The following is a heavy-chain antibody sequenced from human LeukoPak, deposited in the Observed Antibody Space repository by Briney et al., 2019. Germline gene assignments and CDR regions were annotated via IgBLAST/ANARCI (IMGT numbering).Heavy chain of an antibody. D-gene: IGHD3-9*01. V-gene: IGHV1-69*13. Sequence: ASVKVSCKASGGTFSSHAISWVRQAPGQGLEWMGGIIPIFGTANYAQKFQGRVTITADESTSTAYMELSSLRSEDTAVYYCARGFDNDEEWYFQHWGQGTLVTVSS. J-gene: IGHJ1*01. CDR1: GGTFSSHA. CDR3: ARGFDNDEEWYFQH. CDR2: IIPIFGTA.